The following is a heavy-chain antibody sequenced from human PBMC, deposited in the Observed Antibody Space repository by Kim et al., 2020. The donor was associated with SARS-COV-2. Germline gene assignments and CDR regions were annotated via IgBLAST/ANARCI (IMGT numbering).Heavy chain of an antibody. CDR2: INHSGST. J-gene: IGHJ4*02. CDR1: GGSFSGYY. Sequence: SETLSLTCAVYGGSFSGYYWSWIRQPPGKGLEWIGEINHSGSTNYNPSLKSRVTISVDTSKNQFSLKLSSVTAADTAVYYCARVRTKLIDYWGQGTLVTVSS. V-gene: IGHV4-34*01. CDR3: ARVRTKLIDY.